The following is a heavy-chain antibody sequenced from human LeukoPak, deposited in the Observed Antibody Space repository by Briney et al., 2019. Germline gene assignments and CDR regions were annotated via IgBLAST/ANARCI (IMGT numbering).Heavy chain of an antibody. D-gene: IGHD3-16*01. CDR1: GFTFSSYG. CDR2: IWYDGNNK. J-gene: IGHJ4*02. CDR3: VRDRGSTNYFDY. Sequence: GRSLRLSCAASGFTFSSYGMHWVRQAPGKGLEWVAFIWYDGNNKYYADSLKGRFTMSTDKSTNTTYLQLNSLRAEDTSMYFCVRDRGSTNYFDYWGQGALVTVSS. V-gene: IGHV3-33*01.